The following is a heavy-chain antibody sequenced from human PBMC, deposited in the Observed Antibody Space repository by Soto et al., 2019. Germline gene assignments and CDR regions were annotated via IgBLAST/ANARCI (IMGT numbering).Heavy chain of an antibody. J-gene: IGHJ6*02. D-gene: IGHD1-7*01. CDR3: ARAPRELLAEGPLLLYYYYGFDV. CDR1: GGSFTEAY. V-gene: IGHV4-34*12. CDR2: VFHAGNT. Sequence: QVHLQQWGAGLLKPSGTLSLTCTVSGGSFTEAYWTWVRQSPGRGLEWIGEVFHAGNTNYNPTLKSRVTLSRGRAKNQFSLRLAYVTAADSAVYYCARAPRELLAEGPLLLYYYYGFDVWGQGTTVIVSS.